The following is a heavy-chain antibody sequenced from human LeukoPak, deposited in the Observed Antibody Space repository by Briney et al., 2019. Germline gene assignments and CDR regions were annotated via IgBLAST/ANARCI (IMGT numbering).Heavy chain of an antibody. CDR1: GGSISGTYY. V-gene: IGHV4-59*12. J-gene: IGHJ3*02. Sequence: SETLSLTCTVSGGSISGTYYWSWIRQPPGKGLEWIGYIYYTGTTDSNPSLKSRVTISVDRSKNQFSLKLSSVTAADTAVYYCARGYDSSGYYISATDAFDIWGQGTMVTVSS. CDR2: IYYTGTT. D-gene: IGHD3-22*01. CDR3: ARGYDSSGYYISATDAFDI.